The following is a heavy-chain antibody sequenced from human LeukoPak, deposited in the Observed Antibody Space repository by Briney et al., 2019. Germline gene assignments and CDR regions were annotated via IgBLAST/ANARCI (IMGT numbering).Heavy chain of an antibody. CDR1: GFTFSSYW. V-gene: IGHV3-7*03. J-gene: IGHJ4*02. Sequence: PGGSLRLSCAASGFTFSSYWMSWVRQAPGKGLEWVANIKQDGSEKYYVDSVKGRFTISRDNANNSLYLQMNSLRAEDTAVYYCAKHGRESIFGVVIPFDYWGQGTLVTVSS. D-gene: IGHD3-3*01. CDR2: IKQDGSEK. CDR3: AKHGRESIFGVVIPFDY.